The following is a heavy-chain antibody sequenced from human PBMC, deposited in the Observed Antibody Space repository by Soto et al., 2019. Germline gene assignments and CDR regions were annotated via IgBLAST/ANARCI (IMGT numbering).Heavy chain of an antibody. Sequence: SESLCPTCALYGWALRGYYSGRIPPPPGKGLEWVGEISHSGSTSYNPSLKSRVTMSVDTSKNQFSLNLSSVTAADTAVYYCARRYSSTLEYYFDYWGLGTLVTVSS. CDR1: GWALRGYY. J-gene: IGHJ4*02. CDR2: ISHSGST. D-gene: IGHD6-13*01. V-gene: IGHV4-34*01. CDR3: ARRYSSTLEYYFDY.